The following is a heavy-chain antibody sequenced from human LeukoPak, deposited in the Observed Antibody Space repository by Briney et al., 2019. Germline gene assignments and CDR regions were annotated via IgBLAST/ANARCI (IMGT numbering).Heavy chain of an antibody. D-gene: IGHD3-22*01. Sequence: ASVKVSCKASGYTFTSYAMNWVRQAPGQGLEWMGWINTNTGNPTYAQGFTGRFVFSLDTSVSTAYLQISSLKAEDTAVYYCARDYQSATYYYDSSFDYWGQGTLVTVSS. J-gene: IGHJ4*02. CDR3: ARDYQSATYYYDSSFDY. CDR2: INTNTGNP. V-gene: IGHV7-4-1*02. CDR1: GYTFTSYA.